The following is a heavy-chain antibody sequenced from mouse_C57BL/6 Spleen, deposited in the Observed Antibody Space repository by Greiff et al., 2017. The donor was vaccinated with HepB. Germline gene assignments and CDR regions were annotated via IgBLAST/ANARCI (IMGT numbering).Heavy chain of an antibody. CDR3: ARELREAY. V-gene: IGHV1-80*01. J-gene: IGHJ3*01. Sequence: LVESGAELVKPGASVKISCKASGYAFSSYWMNWVKQRPGKGLEWIGQIYPGDGATNYNGKFKGKATLTADKSSSTAYMQLSSLTSEDSAVYFCARELREAYWGQGTLVTVSA. CDR1: GYAFSSYW. D-gene: IGHD1-1*01. CDR2: IYPGDGAT.